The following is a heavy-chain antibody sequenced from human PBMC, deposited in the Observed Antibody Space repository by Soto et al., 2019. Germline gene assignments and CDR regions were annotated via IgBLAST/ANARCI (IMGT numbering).Heavy chain of an antibody. J-gene: IGHJ5*02. CDR2: ISGYNGNT. V-gene: IGHV1-18*01. CDR1: GYIFINYG. Sequence: ASVQVSCKASGYIFINYGITWVRQAPGQGLEWMGWISGYNGNTKYADKLQGRVTMTTDTSTPTAYMELRSLRSDDTAVYYCERDEVPAANWIDRWGQGNMGTVSS. D-gene: IGHD2-2*01. CDR3: ERDEVPAANWIDR.